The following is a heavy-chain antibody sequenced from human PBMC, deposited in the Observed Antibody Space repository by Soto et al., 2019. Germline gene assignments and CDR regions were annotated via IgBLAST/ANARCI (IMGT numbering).Heavy chain of an antibody. D-gene: IGHD6-19*01. CDR1: GGSNSSYY. CDR2: IYYSGST. CDR3: AREVAGIDY. J-gene: IGHJ4*02. Sequence: QVQLQESGPGLVKPSETLSLTCTVSGGSNSSYYWSWIRQPPGKGLEWIGYIYYSGSTNYNPSLKSRVTISVDTSKNQFSLKLSSVTAADTAVYYCAREVAGIDYWGQGTLVTVSS. V-gene: IGHV4-59*01.